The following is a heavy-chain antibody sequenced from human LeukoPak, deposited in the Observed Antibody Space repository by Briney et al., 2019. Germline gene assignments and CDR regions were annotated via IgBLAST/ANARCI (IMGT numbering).Heavy chain of an antibody. CDR2: IYYSGST. D-gene: IGHD1-26*01. J-gene: IGHJ4*02. CDR1: GGSISSYY. V-gene: IGHV4-59*08. CDR3: ARTVGAQLDC. Sequence: SETLSLTCTVSGGSISSYYWSWIRQPPGKGLEWIGYIYYSGSTNYNPSLKSRVTISVDTSKNQFSLKLSSVTAADTAVYYCARTVGAQLDCWGQGTLVTVSS.